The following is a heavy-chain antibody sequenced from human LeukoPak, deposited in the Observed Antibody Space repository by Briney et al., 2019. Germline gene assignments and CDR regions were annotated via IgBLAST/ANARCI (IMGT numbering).Heavy chain of an antibody. CDR3: AKGAYCGGDCYSYLDY. J-gene: IGHJ4*02. D-gene: IGHD2-21*02. CDR2: ISASGGTT. CDR1: GFIFSRYR. V-gene: IGHV3-23*01. Sequence: PGGSLRLSCAASGFIFSRYRIHWVRQAPGKGLEWVSAISASGGTTNYADSVKGRFTISRDNSKNTLYLQMNSLRAEDTAVYYCAKGAYCGGDCYSYLDYWGQGTLVTVSS.